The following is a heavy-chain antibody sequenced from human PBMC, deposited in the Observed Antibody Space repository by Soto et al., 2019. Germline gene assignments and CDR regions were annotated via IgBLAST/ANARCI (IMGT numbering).Heavy chain of an antibody. V-gene: IGHV4-39*01. D-gene: IGHD2-8*01. CDR1: GGSVSNSNYY. J-gene: IGHJ4*02. CDR3: VSQRTSVLTQAYFDY. CDR2: VYYRGRS. Sequence: SETLSLTCTVAGGSVSNSNYYWGWIRQSPGKGLEWIGSVYYRGRSYSKSSVKSRVTISVDTSKNQFSLNLNSVTASDTAVYYCVSQRTSVLTQAYFDYWGPGALVTVSS.